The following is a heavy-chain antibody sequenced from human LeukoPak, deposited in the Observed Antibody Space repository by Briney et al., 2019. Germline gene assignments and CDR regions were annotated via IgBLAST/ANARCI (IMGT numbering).Heavy chain of an antibody. D-gene: IGHD3-3*01. CDR2: IRYDGSNK. J-gene: IGHJ4*02. V-gene: IGHV3-33*01. Sequence: GGSLRLSCAASGFTFSSYGMHWVRQAPGKGLEWVAVIRYDGSNKYYADSVNGRFTISRDNSKNTLYLQMNSLRAEDTAVYYCAREYDFWSGDIDYWGQGTLVTVSS. CDR3: AREYDFWSGDIDY. CDR1: GFTFSSYG.